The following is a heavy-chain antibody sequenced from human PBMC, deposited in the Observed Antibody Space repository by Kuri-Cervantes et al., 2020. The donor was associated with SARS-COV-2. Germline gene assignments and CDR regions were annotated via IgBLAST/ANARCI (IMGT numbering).Heavy chain of an antibody. J-gene: IGHJ5*02. CDR2: IYTSGST. CDR3: ARGQARLRGWFDP. Sequence: GSLRLSCTVSGGSISNYYRSWIRQPAGKGLEWIGRIYTSGSTNYNPSLKSRVTMSVDTSKNQFSLKLSSVTAADTAVYYCARGQARLRGWFDPWGQGTLVTVSS. CDR1: GGSISNYY. V-gene: IGHV4-4*07. D-gene: IGHD6-25*01.